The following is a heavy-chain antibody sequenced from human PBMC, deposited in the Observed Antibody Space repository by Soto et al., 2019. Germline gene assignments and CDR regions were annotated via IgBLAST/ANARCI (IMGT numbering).Heavy chain of an antibody. Sequence: PSETLSLTCTVSGGSISSSSYYWGWIRQPPGKGLEWIGSIYYSGSTCYNPSLKSRVTISVDTSKNQFSLKLSSVTAADTAVYYCASYTDYYGSGSRDYYYYGMDVWGQGTTVTVSS. CDR2: IYYSGST. CDR1: GGSISSSSYY. V-gene: IGHV4-39*01. CDR3: ASYTDYYGSGSRDYYYYGMDV. D-gene: IGHD3-10*01. J-gene: IGHJ6*02.